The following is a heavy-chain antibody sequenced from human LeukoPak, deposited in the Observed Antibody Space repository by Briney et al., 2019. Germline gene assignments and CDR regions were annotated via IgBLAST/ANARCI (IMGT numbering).Heavy chain of an antibody. Sequence: GGSLRLSCAASGFTFSSYEMNWVRQAPGKGLEWVSYISSSGSTRYYADSVKGRFTISRDNAKNSLYLQMNSLRAEDTAVYYCAREGFGGQLLSREGFGYDYYGMDVWGQGTTVTVSS. J-gene: IGHJ6*02. CDR3: AREGFGGQLLSREGFGYDYYGMDV. CDR2: ISSSGSTR. CDR1: GFTFSSYE. D-gene: IGHD2-2*01. V-gene: IGHV3-48*03.